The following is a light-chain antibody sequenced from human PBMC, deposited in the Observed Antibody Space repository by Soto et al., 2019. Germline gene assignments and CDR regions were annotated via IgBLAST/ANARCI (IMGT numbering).Light chain of an antibody. Sequence: DIVMTQSPLSLPVTPGEPASISCRSSQSLLHSNGYNFLDWYLQKPGQSPQLLIHLGSNRASGVPDRFSGSGSGTDFTLRNSRVEAEDVGVYYCMQALQTPPYTFGQGTKVEIK. CDR2: LGS. CDR3: MQALQTPPYT. V-gene: IGKV2-28*01. CDR1: QSLLHSNGYNF. J-gene: IGKJ2*01.